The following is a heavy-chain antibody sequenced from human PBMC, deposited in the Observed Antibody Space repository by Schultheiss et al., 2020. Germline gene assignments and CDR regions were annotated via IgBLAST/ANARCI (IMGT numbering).Heavy chain of an antibody. CDR1: GFTFSSYA. Sequence: GGSLRLSCAASGFTFSSYAMSWVRQAPGKGLEWVSSISGSGGSTYFADSVKGRFTISRDNAKNSLYLQMNSLRAEDTAVYFCAKHRGYSSGWRDYWGQGSLVTVSS. D-gene: IGHD6-19*01. J-gene: IGHJ4*02. CDR2: ISGSGGST. CDR3: AKHRGYSSGWRDY. V-gene: IGHV3-23*01.